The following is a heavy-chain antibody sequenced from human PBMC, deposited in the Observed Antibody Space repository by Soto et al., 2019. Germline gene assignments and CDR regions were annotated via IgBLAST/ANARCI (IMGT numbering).Heavy chain of an antibody. CDR1: GGFLSESY. CDR2: INHVGGT. D-gene: IGHD3-16*02. V-gene: IGHV4-34*01. CDR3: VRISYQLPSSVLWLDP. J-gene: IGHJ5*02. Sequence: PSETLSLTCAVYGGFLSESYWTRIRQPPGKGLEWIGEINHVGGTNYNPSLKSRVTMSVDTSQNQFSLRLISVTAADTAMYFCVRISYQLPSSVLWLDPWGQGTPVTVSS.